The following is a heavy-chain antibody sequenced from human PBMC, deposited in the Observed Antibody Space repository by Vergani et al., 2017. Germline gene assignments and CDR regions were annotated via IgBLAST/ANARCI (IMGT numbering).Heavy chain of an antibody. D-gene: IGHD6-19*01. Sequence: QVQLQQWGAGLLKPSETLSLTCAVSGGSFSGYYWSWIRQPPGKGLEWIGEINHSGSTNYNPSLKSRVTISVDTSKNQFSLKLSSVTAADTAVYYCARGDSSGWYGYWGQGTLVTVSS. J-gene: IGHJ4*02. CDR2: INHSGST. V-gene: IGHV4-34*01. CDR1: GGSFSGYY. CDR3: ARGDSSGWYGY.